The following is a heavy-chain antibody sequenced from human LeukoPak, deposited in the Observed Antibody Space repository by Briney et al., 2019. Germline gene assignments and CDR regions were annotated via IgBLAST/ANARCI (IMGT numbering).Heavy chain of an antibody. CDR1: GGSFSGYY. Sequence: PSETLSLTCAVYGGSFSGYYWSWIRQPPGKGLEWIGEINHSGSTNSNPSLKSRVTISVDTSKNQFSLKLSSVTAADTAVYYCARNRGLGGIVATIAELDYWGQGTLVTVSS. V-gene: IGHV4-34*01. CDR2: INHSGST. CDR3: ARNRGLGGIVATIAELDY. J-gene: IGHJ4*02. D-gene: IGHD5-12*01.